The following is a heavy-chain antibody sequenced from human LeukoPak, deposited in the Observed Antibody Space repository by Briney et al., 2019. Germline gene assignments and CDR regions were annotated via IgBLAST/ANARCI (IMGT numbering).Heavy chain of an antibody. V-gene: IGHV3-7*01. CDR3: ARDEGRPQLVFDY. CDR1: GFTFSSYW. D-gene: IGHD6-13*01. Sequence: GGSLRLSCAASGFTFSSYWMSWVRQAPGKGLEWVANIKQDGSDKYYVDSVKGRFTISRDNAKNSLYLQMNSLRAEDTAVYYCARDEGRPQLVFDYWGQGTLVTVSS. J-gene: IGHJ4*02. CDR2: IKQDGSDK.